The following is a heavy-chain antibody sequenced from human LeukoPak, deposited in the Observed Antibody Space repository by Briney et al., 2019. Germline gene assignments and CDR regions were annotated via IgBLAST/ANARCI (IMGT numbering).Heavy chain of an antibody. CDR3: ARASGDYVWGSYRSVSFDY. V-gene: IGHV4-39*07. Sequence: SETLSLTCTVSGGSISSSSYYWGWIRQPPGKGLEWIGSIYYSGSTYYNPSLKSRVTISVDTSKNQFSLKLSSVTAADTAVYYCARASGDYVWGSYRSVSFDYWGQGTLVTISS. CDR2: IYYSGST. CDR1: GGSISSSSYY. J-gene: IGHJ4*02. D-gene: IGHD3-16*02.